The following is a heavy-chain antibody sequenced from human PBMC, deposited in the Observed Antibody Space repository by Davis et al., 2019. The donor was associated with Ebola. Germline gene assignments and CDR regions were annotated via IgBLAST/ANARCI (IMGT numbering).Heavy chain of an antibody. Sequence: GESLKISCAASGFTFSSYWMHWVRQAPGKGLVWVSRINSDGSSTSYADSVKGRFTISRDNAKNTLYLQMNSLRAEDTAVYYCARDRSSSWYEYYYYYGMDVWGQGTTVTVSS. J-gene: IGHJ6*02. CDR3: ARDRSSSWYEYYYYYGMDV. D-gene: IGHD6-13*01. CDR1: GFTFSSYW. V-gene: IGHV3-74*01. CDR2: INSDGSST.